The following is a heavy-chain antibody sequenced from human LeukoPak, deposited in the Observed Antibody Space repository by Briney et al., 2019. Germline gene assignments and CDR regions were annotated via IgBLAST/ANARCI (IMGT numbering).Heavy chain of an antibody. D-gene: IGHD3-9*01. J-gene: IGHJ4*02. Sequence: SETLSLTCTVSGGSISSGDYYWSWLRQPPGKGLEWIGYIYYSGSTYYNPSLKSRVTISVDTSKNQFSLKLSSVTAADTAVYYCARDPSPYYDILTGYFNWGQGTLVTVSS. CDR2: IYYSGST. CDR1: GGSISSGDYY. CDR3: ARDPSPYYDILTGYFN. V-gene: IGHV4-30-4*01.